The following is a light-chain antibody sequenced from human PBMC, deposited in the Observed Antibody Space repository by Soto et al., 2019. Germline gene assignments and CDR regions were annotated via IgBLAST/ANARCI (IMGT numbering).Light chain of an antibody. V-gene: IGKV3-11*01. CDR2: DAS. J-gene: IGKJ4*01. CDR1: QSINRH. CDR3: QQRSNWPPVT. Sequence: EILMTQSPATLSVSPGERATLSCRASQSINRHLAWYRQKPGQAPRLLIYDASNRATGIPARFSGSGSGTDFTLTISSLEPEDFGVYYCQQRSNWPPVTFGGGTKVDIK.